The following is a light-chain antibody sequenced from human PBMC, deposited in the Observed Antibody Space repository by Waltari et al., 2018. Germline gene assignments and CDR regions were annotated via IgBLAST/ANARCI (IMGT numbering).Light chain of an antibody. CDR3: AAWDDSLREV. Sequence: QSVLTQPPSASGTPGQRVTISCSGSSPNIGRNYVNWYQQLPGTSPNLLIYRSDQRPPGFPDRFSGSKSGTSASLAISGLRSEDEANYYCAAWDDSLREVFGGGTRLTVL. V-gene: IGLV1-47*01. CDR1: SPNIGRNY. CDR2: RSD. J-gene: IGLJ3*02.